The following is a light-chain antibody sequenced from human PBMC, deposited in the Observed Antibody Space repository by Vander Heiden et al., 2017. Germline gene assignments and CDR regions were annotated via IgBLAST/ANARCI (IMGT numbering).Light chain of an antibody. CDR3: QSYDSSLSGSV. J-gene: IGLJ2*01. V-gene: IGLV1-40*01. Sequence: QSVLTQPPSVSAAPGQRVTISCTGSSSNIGAGYDVHWYQQLPGTAPNLLIYGNSKRPSGVPDRFSGSKSGTSASLAITGLQAEDEADYYCQSYDSSLSGSVFGGGTKLTVL. CDR1: SSNIGAGYD. CDR2: GNS.